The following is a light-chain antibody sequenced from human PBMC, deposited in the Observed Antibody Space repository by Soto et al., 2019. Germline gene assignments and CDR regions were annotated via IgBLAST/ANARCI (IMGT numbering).Light chain of an antibody. V-gene: IGKV3-15*01. J-gene: IGKJ4*01. CDR1: QTVYNN. CDR2: GAS. CDR3: QQYDNWPLT. Sequence: IVMTQSPATLSVSPGERATLSCRASQTVYNNLAWYQQKPGQAPRLLIYGASTRAAGFPATFSGSGFGTEFTLTISSLQSEDFAVYYCQQYDNWPLTFGGGTKVEIK.